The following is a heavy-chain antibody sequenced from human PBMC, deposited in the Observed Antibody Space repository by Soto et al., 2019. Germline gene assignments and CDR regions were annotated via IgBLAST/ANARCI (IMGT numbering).Heavy chain of an antibody. CDR2: LSGSGGST. Sequence: GGCLRLSCAASGFTFSSYAMSLVRQAPGKGLEWVSALSGSGGSTYYADSVKVRFTISRDNSKNTLYLQMNSLRAEDTAVYYCATPPGGRRYFDYWGQGTLVPVSS. V-gene: IGHV3-23*01. D-gene: IGHD3-16*01. CDR1: GFTFSSYA. J-gene: IGHJ4*02. CDR3: ATPPGGRRYFDY.